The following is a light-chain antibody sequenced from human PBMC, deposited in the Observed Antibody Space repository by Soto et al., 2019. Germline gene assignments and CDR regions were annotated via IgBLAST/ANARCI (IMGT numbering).Light chain of an antibody. Sequence: QSVLTQPASVSGSPGQSITISCTGTSSDVGGYIFVSWYQQHPGKAPKLMIYEGSQRPSGVSNRFSGSRSGNTASLTISGLQAEDEADYYCCSYAGSSTFVLFGGGTQLTVL. CDR3: CSYAGSSTFVL. CDR1: SSDVGGYIF. CDR2: EGS. J-gene: IGLJ2*01. V-gene: IGLV2-23*03.